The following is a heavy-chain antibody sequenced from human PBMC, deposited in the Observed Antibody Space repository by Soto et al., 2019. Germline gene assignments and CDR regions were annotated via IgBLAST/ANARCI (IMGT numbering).Heavy chain of an antibody. CDR2: IIPIFGTA. D-gene: IGHD3-3*01. CDR1: GGTFSSYA. V-gene: IGHV1-69*01. Sequence: QVQLVQSGAEVKKPGSSVKVSCKASGGTFSSYAISWVRQAPGQGLEWMGGIIPIFGTANYAQKFQGRVTITADESTSTAYMELSSVRSEDTAVYYCARDFRHYDFWRGGRGWFDPWGQGTLVTVSS. J-gene: IGHJ5*02. CDR3: ARDFRHYDFWRGGRGWFDP.